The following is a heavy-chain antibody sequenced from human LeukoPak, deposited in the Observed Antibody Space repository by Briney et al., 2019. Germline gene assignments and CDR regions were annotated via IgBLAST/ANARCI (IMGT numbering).Heavy chain of an antibody. Sequence: PGGSLRLSCAASGFTFSDHYMDWVRQAPGKGLEWVSGISWNSGSIGYADSVKGRFTISRDNAKNSLYLQMNSLRAEDTAVYYCARAFSNYYHMDVWGKGTTVIVSS. CDR1: GFTFSDHY. CDR2: ISWNSGSI. J-gene: IGHJ6*03. CDR3: ARAFSNYYHMDV. V-gene: IGHV3-9*01.